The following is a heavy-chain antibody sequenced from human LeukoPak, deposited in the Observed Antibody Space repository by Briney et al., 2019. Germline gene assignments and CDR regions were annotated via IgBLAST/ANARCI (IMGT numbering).Heavy chain of an antibody. D-gene: IGHD5-18*01. Sequence: HPGGSLRLSCAASGFTFTNYGMNWVRQAPGKGLHWVSTISGRGDYTYYADSVKGRFTISRDNSKNTLYLQMNSLRAEDTAVYYCAKGYTYGSDWGQGTLVTVSS. V-gene: IGHV3-23*01. CDR3: AKGYTYGSD. CDR2: ISGRGDYT. J-gene: IGHJ4*02. CDR1: GFTFTNYG.